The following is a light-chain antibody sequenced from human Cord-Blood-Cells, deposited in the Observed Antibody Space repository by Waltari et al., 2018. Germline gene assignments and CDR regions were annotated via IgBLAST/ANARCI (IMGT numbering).Light chain of an antibody. Sequence: QSALTQPASVSGSPGQSITISCTGTSSHVGGYNYVSWYQQHPGKAPKLMIYDVSTRPSGVSNRFSGSKSGNTASLTISGLQAEDEADYYCSSYTSSSTLVFGGGTKLTVL. V-gene: IGLV2-14*01. CDR2: DVS. J-gene: IGLJ3*02. CDR1: SSHVGGYNY. CDR3: SSYTSSSTLV.